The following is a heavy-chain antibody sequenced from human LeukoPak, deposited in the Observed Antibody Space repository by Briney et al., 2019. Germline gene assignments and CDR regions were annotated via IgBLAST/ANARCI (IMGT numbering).Heavy chain of an antibody. CDR1: GFTFSSYG. CDR2: ISYDGSNK. J-gene: IGHJ4*02. Sequence: GGSLRLSCAASGFTFSSYGMHWVRQAPGKGLEWVAVISYDGSNKYYADSVKGRFTISRDNSKNTLYLQMNSLRVEDTAVYYCAKGGPPTGASPRPWDFNYWGQGTLVTVSS. D-gene: IGHD1-26*01. CDR3: AKGGPPTGASPRPWDFNY. V-gene: IGHV3-30*18.